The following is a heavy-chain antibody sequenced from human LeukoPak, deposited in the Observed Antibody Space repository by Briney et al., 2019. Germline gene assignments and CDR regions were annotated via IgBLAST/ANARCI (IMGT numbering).Heavy chain of an antibody. CDR1: ASTVGNAW. Sequence: LASAPSASTVGNAWMSCVSHLPGGLLGWVGRIKSKTDDGTTGCAGPVKGRLTISRDDSKNTLYLQMHSLKTEDTAVYYCTTGQLKSWIQLRSPSHDAFDIWGQGTMVTVSS. D-gene: IGHD5-18*01. CDR3: TTGQLKSWIQLRSPSHDAFDI. J-gene: IGHJ3*02. V-gene: IGHV3-15*01. CDR2: IKSKTDDGTT.